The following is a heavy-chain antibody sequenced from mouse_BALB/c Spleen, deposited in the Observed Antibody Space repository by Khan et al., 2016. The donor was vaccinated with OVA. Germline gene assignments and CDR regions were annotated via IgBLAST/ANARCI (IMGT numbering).Heavy chain of an antibody. J-gene: IGHJ3*01. CDR3: ARDGDSPWFAY. CDR1: GFNFNDYN. Sequence: VQLQQSGAELVRPGALVKMSCKASGFNFNDYNMHWVKQSPEQGLEWIGRIGTENGDTTYDQKFKGKARITVATTSSTAYLELTRLTSEDASVYYCARDGDSPWFAYWGQGTLVTVSA. V-gene: IGHV14-1*02. CDR2: IGTENGDT. D-gene: IGHD2-13*01.